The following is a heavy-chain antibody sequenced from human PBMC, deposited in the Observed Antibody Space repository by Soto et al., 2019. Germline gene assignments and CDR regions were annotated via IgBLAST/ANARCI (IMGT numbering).Heavy chain of an antibody. Sequence: PGGSLRLSCAASGFTFSSYSMNWVRQAPGKGLEWVSSISSSSSYIYYADSVKGRFTISRDNAKNSLYLQMNSLRAEDTAVYYCARDLGGGFTNDAFDIWGQGTMVTVSS. J-gene: IGHJ3*02. CDR3: ARDLGGGFTNDAFDI. CDR1: GFTFSSYS. CDR2: ISSSSSYI. V-gene: IGHV3-21*01. D-gene: IGHD3-16*01.